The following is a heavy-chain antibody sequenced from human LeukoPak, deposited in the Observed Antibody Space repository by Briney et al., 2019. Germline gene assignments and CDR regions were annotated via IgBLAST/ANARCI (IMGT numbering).Heavy chain of an antibody. CDR1: GFTFINHW. J-gene: IGHJ1*01. CDR3: ARDQHGDYEEYFQH. D-gene: IGHD4-17*01. V-gene: IGHV3-74*01. Sequence: GGSLRLSCAASGFTFINHWMHWARQAPGKGLVWVSRINSAESSIAYADSVKGRFTISRDNAKNSLYLQMNSLRAEDSAVYFCARDQHGDYEEYFQHWGQGTLVTVSS. CDR2: INSAESSI.